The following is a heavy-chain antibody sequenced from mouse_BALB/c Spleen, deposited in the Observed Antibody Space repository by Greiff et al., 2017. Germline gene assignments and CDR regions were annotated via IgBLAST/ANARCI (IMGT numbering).Heavy chain of an antibody. V-gene: IGHV14-3*02. CDR2: IDPANGNT. Sequence: VQLQQSGAELVKPGASVTLSCTASGFNIKDTYMHWVKQRPEQGLEWIGRIDPANGNTKYDPKFQGKATITADTSSNTAYLQLSSLTSEDTAVYYCARSPGPYAMDYWGQGTSVTVSS. CDR1: GFNIKDTY. CDR3: ARSPGPYAMDY. D-gene: IGHD3-2*02. J-gene: IGHJ4*01.